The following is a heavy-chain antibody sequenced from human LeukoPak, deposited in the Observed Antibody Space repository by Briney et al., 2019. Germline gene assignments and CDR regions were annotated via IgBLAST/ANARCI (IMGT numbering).Heavy chain of an antibody. J-gene: IGHJ4*02. V-gene: IGHV1-69*05. CDR2: IIPIFGTA. CDR1: GGTFSSYA. CDR3: ATPQDYCDSSAPPPFDY. D-gene: IGHD3-22*01. Sequence: SVKVSCKASGGTFSSYAISWVRQAPGQGLEWMGGIIPIFGTANYAQKFQGRVTITTDESTSTAYMELSSLRSEDTAVYYCATPQDYCDSSAPPPFDYWGQGTLVTVSS.